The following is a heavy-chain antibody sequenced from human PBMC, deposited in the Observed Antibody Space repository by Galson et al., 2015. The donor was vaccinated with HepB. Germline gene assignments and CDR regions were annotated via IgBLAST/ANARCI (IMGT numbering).Heavy chain of an antibody. J-gene: IGHJ4*02. D-gene: IGHD4-17*01. CDR2: IYYSGST. V-gene: IGHV4-39*01. CDR1: GGSISSSSYY. CDR3: ASPPETRYGDYVRY. Sequence: ETLSLTCTVSGGSISSSSYYWGWIRQPPGKGLEWIGSIYYSGSTYYNPSLKSRVTISVDTSKNQFSLKLSSVTAADTAVYYCASPPETRYGDYVRYWGQGTLVTVSS.